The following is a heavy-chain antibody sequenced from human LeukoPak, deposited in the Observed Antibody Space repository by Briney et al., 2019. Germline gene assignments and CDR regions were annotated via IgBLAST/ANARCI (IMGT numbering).Heavy chain of an antibody. J-gene: IGHJ5*02. CDR1: GYTFTSYY. V-gene: IGHV1-46*01. CDR3: ARTIVDGGTNH. Sequence: ASVKVSCKASGYTFTSYYIHWVRQAPGQGLEWMGKINPSGGSTSYAQKFQGRVTMTRDTSTSTVYMELSSLRSEDTAVYYCARTIVDGGTNHWGQGTLVTVSS. D-gene: IGHD2/OR15-2a*01. CDR2: INPSGGST.